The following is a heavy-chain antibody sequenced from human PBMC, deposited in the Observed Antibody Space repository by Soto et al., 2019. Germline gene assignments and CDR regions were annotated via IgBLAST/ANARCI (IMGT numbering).Heavy chain of an antibody. CDR1: GGTFSSYS. D-gene: IGHD3-10*01. CDR3: ARDPGVRAGILTLGYGMDV. Sequence: GASVKVSCKASGGTFSSYSISWVRQAPGQGLEWTGGIIPIFGTANYAQKFQGRVTITADESTSTVYMELSSLRSEDTAAYYCARDPGVRAGILTLGYGMDVWRQEATVTVSS. V-gene: IGHV1-69*13. J-gene: IGHJ6*02. CDR2: IIPIFGTA.